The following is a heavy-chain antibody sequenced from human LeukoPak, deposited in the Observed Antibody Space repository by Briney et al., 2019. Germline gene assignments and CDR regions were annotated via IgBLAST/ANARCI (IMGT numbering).Heavy chain of an antibody. D-gene: IGHD4-17*01. Sequence: PGGSLRLSCAASGFTFSNFAINWVRQAPGKGLEWVAAISGSGANTYYADSVKGRFTISRVNFKNTLHLQMNSLRAEDTAIYFCARCLPLRSDDYAPFDYWGQGTLVTVSS. V-gene: IGHV3-23*01. CDR3: ARCLPLRSDDYAPFDY. J-gene: IGHJ4*02. CDR2: ISGSGANT. CDR1: GFTFSNFA.